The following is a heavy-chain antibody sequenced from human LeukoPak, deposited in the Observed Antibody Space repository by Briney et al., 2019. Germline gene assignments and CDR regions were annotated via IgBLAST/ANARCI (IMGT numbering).Heavy chain of an antibody. CDR1: GFTFSSYG. Sequence: GGSLRLSCAASGFTFSSYGMRWVRQAPGKGLEWVAFIRYDGSNKYYADSVKGRFTISRDNSKNTLYLQMNSLRAEDTAVYYCAKDHPPYFCSSTSCYDVLGSHFDYWGQGTLVTVSS. CDR3: AKDHPPYFCSSTSCYDVLGSHFDY. D-gene: IGHD2-2*01. J-gene: IGHJ4*02. CDR2: IRYDGSNK. V-gene: IGHV3-30*02.